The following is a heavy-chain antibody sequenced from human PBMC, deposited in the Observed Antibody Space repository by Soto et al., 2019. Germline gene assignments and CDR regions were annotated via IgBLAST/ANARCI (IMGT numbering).Heavy chain of an antibody. CDR2: INPSGGST. Sequence: ASVKVSCKASGYTFTSYYMHWVRQAPGQGLEWMGIINPSGGSTSYAQKFQGRVTMTRDTSTSTVYMELSSLRSEDTAVYYCARVAVAGKGPPDFDYWGQGTLVTVSS. D-gene: IGHD6-19*01. V-gene: IGHV1-46*01. CDR3: ARVAVAGKGPPDFDY. CDR1: GYTFTSYY. J-gene: IGHJ4*02.